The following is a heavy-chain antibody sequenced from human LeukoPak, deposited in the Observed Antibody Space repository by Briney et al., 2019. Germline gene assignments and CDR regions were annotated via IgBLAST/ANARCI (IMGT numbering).Heavy chain of an antibody. CDR2: INPNSGGT. J-gene: IGHJ4*02. D-gene: IGHD2-21*02. V-gene: IGHV1-2*02. CDR3: ARVPCGGDCYFDY. Sequence: ASVKVSCKASGHTLTGYYMHWVRQAPGQGLEWMGWINPNSGGTNYAQKSQGRVTMTRDTSISTAYMELSRLRSDYTAVYYCARVPCGGDCYFDYWGRGTLVTVSS. CDR1: GHTLTGYY.